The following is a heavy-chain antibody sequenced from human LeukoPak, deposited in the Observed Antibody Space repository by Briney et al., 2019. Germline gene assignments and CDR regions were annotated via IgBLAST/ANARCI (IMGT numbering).Heavy chain of an antibody. CDR1: GFTLTTYW. V-gene: IGHV3-7*01. CDR2: INQAGSDK. Sequence: GGSLRLSCEVSGFTLTTYWMNWVRQAPGKGLEWVANINQAGSDKYYVDSVKGRFTISRDNAKNSLYLQMNNLRVEDTAVYYCGRGDPDYWGQGTLVTVSS. J-gene: IGHJ4*02. CDR3: GRGDPDY.